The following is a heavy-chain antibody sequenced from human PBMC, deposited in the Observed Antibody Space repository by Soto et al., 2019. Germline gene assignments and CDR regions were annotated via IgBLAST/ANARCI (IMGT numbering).Heavy chain of an antibody. V-gene: IGHV1-24*01. CDR3: ATHTPYYDFWRGYYGTSNYYYYYGMDV. Sequence: ASVKVSLKVSGYTLTELSMHWVRQAPGKGLEWMGGFDPEDGETIYAQKFQGRVTMTEDTSTDTAYMELSSLRSEDTAVYYCATHTPYYDFWRGYYGTSNYYYYYGMDVWGQGTTVTVSS. CDR2: FDPEDGET. D-gene: IGHD3-3*01. CDR1: GYTLTELS. J-gene: IGHJ6*02.